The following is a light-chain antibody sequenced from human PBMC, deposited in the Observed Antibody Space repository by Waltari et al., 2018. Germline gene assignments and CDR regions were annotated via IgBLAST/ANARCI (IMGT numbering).Light chain of an antibody. J-gene: IGLJ3*02. CDR2: PDT. CDR3: AACDDSLNAWV. V-gene: IGLV1-44*01. CDR1: SSNIGTYG. Sequence: QSVLTQPPSTSETPGQRVTISCSGSSSNIGTYGVNWYQQVPGTAPKLVIRPDTQRPSGFPARFSGSKSGTSASLAISGLQSEDEANYFCAACDDSLNAWVFGGGTKLTVL.